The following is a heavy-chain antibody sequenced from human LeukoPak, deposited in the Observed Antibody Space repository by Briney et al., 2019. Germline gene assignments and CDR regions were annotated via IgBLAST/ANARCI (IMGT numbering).Heavy chain of an antibody. CDR2: ISSSGSTI. CDR3: ASLLDYYYYGMDV. J-gene: IGHJ6*02. V-gene: IGHV3-48*03. Sequence: GGSLRLSCAASGFTFSSYEMNWDRQAPGKGLEWVSYISSSGSTIYYADSVKGRFTISRDNAKNSLYLQMNSLRAEDTAVYYCASLLDYYYYGMDVWGQGTTVTVSS. CDR1: GFTFSSYE.